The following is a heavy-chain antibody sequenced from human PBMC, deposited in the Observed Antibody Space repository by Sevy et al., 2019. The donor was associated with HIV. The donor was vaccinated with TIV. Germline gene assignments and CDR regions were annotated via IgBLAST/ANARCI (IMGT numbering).Heavy chain of an antibody. CDR2: ISGSGGST. V-gene: IGHV3-23*01. CDR3: AKDKRAAAGNYFDY. Sequence: GGSLRLSCAASGFTFSSYAMSWVRQAPGKGLEWVSAISGSGGSTYYADSVKGQFTISRDNSKSTLYLQMNSLRAEDTAVYYCAKDKRAAAGNYFDYWGQGTLVTVSS. J-gene: IGHJ4*02. D-gene: IGHD6-13*01. CDR1: GFTFSSYA.